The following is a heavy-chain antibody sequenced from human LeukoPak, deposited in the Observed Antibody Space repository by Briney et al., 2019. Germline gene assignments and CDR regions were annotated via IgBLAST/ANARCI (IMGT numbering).Heavy chain of an antibody. Sequence: PSETLSLTCTVSGGSISSGDYYWSWIRQPPGKGLEWIGYIYYSGSTYYNPSLKSRVTISVDTSKNQFSLKLSSVTAADTAVYYCARSPITMVRGGFSGFLNWFDPWGQGTLVTVSS. CDR3: ARSPITMVRGGFSGFLNWFDP. D-gene: IGHD3-10*01. V-gene: IGHV4-30-4*01. CDR2: IYYSGST. CDR1: GGSISSGDYY. J-gene: IGHJ5*02.